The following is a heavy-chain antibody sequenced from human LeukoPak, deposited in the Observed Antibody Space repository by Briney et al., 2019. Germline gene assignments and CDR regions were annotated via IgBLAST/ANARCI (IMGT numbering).Heavy chain of an antibody. Sequence: GGSLRLSREASGFTLCIFGMNGVRPAPGKGREWVGFIQYDENLKCYLGSVKGRFATSRDNSKNTVYLQMNSLRVEDTAVYYCAKGEGVVGSYDAWGQGALVTVSS. J-gene: IGHJ5*02. CDR2: IQYDENLK. V-gene: IGHV3-30*02. CDR3: AKGEGVVGSYDA. CDR1: GFTLCIFG. D-gene: IGHD3-10*01.